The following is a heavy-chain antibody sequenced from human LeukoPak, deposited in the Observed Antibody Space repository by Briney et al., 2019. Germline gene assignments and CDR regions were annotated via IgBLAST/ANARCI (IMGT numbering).Heavy chain of an antibody. D-gene: IGHD2-15*01. V-gene: IGHV3-7*05. CDR1: GFTFTSYS. CDR3: AREWWYLDY. J-gene: IGHJ4*02. CDR2: IKEDGSDI. Sequence: GGSLRLSCAASGFTFTSYSMTWVRQAPGRGLEWVARIKEDGSDIYYVDSVKGRFTISRDNAKRSQDLELISLRAEDTAVYYCAREWWYLDYWGQGTLVTVSS.